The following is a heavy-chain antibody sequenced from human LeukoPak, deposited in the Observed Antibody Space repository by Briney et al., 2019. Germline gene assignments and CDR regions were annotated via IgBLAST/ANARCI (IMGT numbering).Heavy chain of an antibody. CDR1: GFTFSSYG. CDR3: ARAKPKNMVRGLIMRRESRYYFDY. D-gene: IGHD3-10*01. J-gene: IGHJ4*02. Sequence: PGGSLRLSCAASGFTFSSYGMSWVRQVPGKGLEWVSAISGSGGSTYYADSVKGRFTISRDNSKSTLYIQMNSLRAEDTAVYYCARAKPKNMVRGLIMRRESRYYFDYWGQGTLVTVSS. CDR2: ISGSGGST. V-gene: IGHV3-23*01.